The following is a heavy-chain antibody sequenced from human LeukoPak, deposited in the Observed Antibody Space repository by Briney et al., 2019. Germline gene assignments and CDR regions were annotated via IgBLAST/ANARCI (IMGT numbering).Heavy chain of an antibody. Sequence: SQTLSLTCTVSGGSISSGGYYWSWIRQHPGKGLEWIGYIYYSGSTYYNPSLKSRVTISVDTSKNQFSLKLSPVTAADTAVYYCARTTQLPERGDAFDIWGQGTMVTVSS. CDR1: GGSISSGGYY. J-gene: IGHJ3*02. CDR3: ARTTQLPERGDAFDI. V-gene: IGHV4-31*03. D-gene: IGHD2-2*01. CDR2: IYYSGST.